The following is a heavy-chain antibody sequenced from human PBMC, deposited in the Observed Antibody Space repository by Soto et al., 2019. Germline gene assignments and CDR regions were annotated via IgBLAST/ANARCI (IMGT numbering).Heavy chain of an antibody. J-gene: IGHJ6*04. V-gene: IGHV4-34*01. CDR3: ASSGPAVLNGLYYHDMDV. CDR1: VWSFIGYY. D-gene: IGHD2-2*01. Sequence: PSETLSLTCSIYVWSFIGYYCSWILQPPVKWLEWIGEINHSGNTNYNPCLKSRVTISVDTSNNQFSLKLNSVTAADTALYYCASSGPAVLNGLYYHDMDVWGNGTKVTXSS. CDR2: INHSGNT.